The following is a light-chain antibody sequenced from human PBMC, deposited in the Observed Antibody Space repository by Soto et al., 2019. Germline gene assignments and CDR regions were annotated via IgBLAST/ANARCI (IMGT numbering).Light chain of an antibody. CDR1: SSNIGSNT. J-gene: IGLJ1*01. V-gene: IGLV1-44*01. CDR2: SNM. CDR3: AVWDDSLNGYV. Sequence: QSVVTQPPSASGTPGQRVTISWSGSSSNIGSNTVNWYQQLPGRAPKLLIYSNMQRPSGVPDRFSGCKYGTSASLAISGLQSEDEADYYCAVWDDSLNGYVFGTGTKLTVL.